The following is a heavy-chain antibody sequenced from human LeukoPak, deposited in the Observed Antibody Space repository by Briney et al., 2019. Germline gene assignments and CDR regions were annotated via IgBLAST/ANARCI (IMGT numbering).Heavy chain of an antibody. D-gene: IGHD2-15*01. Sequence: SGPALVKPTQTLTLTCTFSGLSLSTSGMRVSWIRHPAGKALEWLARIDWDDDKLYSTSLKTRLTISKDTSKNQVVLTMTNMDPVDTATYYCARTRYCSAGSCPLGFGWFDPWGQGTLVTVSS. CDR3: ARTRYCSAGSCPLGFGWFDP. J-gene: IGHJ5*02. CDR1: GLSLSTSGMR. V-gene: IGHV2-70*04. CDR2: IDWDDDK.